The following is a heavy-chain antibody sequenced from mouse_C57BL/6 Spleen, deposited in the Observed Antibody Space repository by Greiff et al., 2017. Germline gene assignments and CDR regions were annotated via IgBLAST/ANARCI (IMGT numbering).Heavy chain of an antibody. Sequence: VQVVESGPELVKPGASVKISCKASGYSFTSYYIHWVKQRPGQGLEWIGWIYPGSGNTKYNEKFKGKATLTADTSSSTAYMQLSSLTSEDSAVYYCARWGYWRFDYWGQGTTLTVSS. V-gene: IGHV1-66*01. CDR2: IYPGSGNT. CDR1: GYSFTSYY. CDR3: ARWGYWRFDY. J-gene: IGHJ2*01. D-gene: IGHD3-1*01.